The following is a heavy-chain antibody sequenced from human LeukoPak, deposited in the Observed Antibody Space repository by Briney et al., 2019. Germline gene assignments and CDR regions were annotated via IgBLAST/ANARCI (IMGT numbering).Heavy chain of an antibody. J-gene: IGHJ4*02. CDR3: ARLYCSSTSCHIDY. V-gene: IGHV4-34*01. CDR1: GGSFSGYY. D-gene: IGHD2-2*02. CDR2: INHSGST. Sequence: PSETLSLTCAVYGGSFSGYYWSWIRQPPRKGLEWIGEINHSGSTNYNPSLKSRVTISGDTSKNQFSLKLSSVTAADTAVYYCARLYCSSTSCHIDYWGQGTLVTVSS.